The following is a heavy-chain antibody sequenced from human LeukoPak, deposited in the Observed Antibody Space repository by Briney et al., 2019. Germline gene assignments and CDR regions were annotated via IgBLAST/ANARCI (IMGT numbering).Heavy chain of an antibody. Sequence: SLKVSCKASGGTFSSYAISWVRQAPGQGLEWMGGIIPIFGTANYAQKFQGRVTITADKSTSTAYMELSSLRSEDTAVYYCARDPPSGARNDGRLYDYWGQGTLVTVSS. CDR3: ARDPPSGARNDGRLYDY. V-gene: IGHV1-69*06. CDR2: IIPIFGTA. D-gene: IGHD2-15*01. CDR1: GGTFSSYA. J-gene: IGHJ4*02.